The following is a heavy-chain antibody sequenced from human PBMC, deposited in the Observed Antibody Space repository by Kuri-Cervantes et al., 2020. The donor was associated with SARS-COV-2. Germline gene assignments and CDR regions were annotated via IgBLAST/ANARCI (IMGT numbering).Heavy chain of an antibody. CDR3: ARDRKTVGWYFDL. J-gene: IGHJ2*01. V-gene: IGHV4-61*02. CDR1: GGSISSSSYY. Sequence: LRLSCTVSGGSISSSSYYWGWIRQPAGKRLEWIGRVYVSGTTSYNPSLKSRLTISTDTSRNQFSLRLNSVTAADTAVYYCARDRKTVGWYFDLWGRGTLVTVSS. CDR2: VYVSGTT. D-gene: IGHD4-11*01.